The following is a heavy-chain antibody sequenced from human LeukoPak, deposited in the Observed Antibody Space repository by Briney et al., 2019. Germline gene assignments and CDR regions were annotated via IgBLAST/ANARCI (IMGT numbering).Heavy chain of an antibody. CDR1: GGSINSGSYY. V-gene: IGHV4-61*09. CDR3: ARCTSTSCYNFDY. CDR2: IHTTGNT. J-gene: IGHJ4*02. D-gene: IGHD2-2*02. Sequence: SETLSLTCTVSGGSINSGSYYWNWIRQSAGKGLEWIGHIHTTGNTNCNPSLKSRVTTSLDTSKNQFSLKLNSVTAADTAVYYCARCTSTSCYNFDYWGQGSLVTVSS.